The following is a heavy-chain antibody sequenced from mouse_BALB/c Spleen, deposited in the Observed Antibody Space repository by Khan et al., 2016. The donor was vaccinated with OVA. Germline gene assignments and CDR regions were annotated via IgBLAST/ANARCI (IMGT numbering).Heavy chain of an antibody. CDR2: INPSTGYT. Sequence: QVQLKESGAELAKPGASVKMSCKASGYTFINYWILWVKQRPGQGLEWIGYINPSTGYTEYNQNFKDKATLTADKSSSTAYMQLSSLTSEDSAVDYCAKRVQRGDFDYWGQGTTLTVSS. V-gene: IGHV1-7*01. J-gene: IGHJ2*01. CDR1: GYTFINYW. CDR3: AKRVQRGDFDY.